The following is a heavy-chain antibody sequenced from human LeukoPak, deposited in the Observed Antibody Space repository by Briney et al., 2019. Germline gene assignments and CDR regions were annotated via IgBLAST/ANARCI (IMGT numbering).Heavy chain of an antibody. CDR2: ISSSSSYI. Sequence: GGSLRLSCAASGFTFSSYSMNWVRQAPGKGLEWVSSISSSSSYIYYADSVKGRFTISRDNAKNSLYLQMNSLRAEDTAVYYCAREGYCSGTSCYKVHYYYMDVWGKGTTVTVSS. D-gene: IGHD2-2*02. CDR3: AREGYCSGTSCYKVHYYYMDV. CDR1: GFTFSSYS. J-gene: IGHJ6*03. V-gene: IGHV3-21*01.